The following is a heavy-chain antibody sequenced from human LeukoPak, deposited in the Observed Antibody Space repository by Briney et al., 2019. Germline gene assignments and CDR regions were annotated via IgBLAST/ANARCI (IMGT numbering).Heavy chain of an antibody. V-gene: IGHV4-39*07. J-gene: IGHJ3*02. CDR3: ARDMGLYFYDSSGPDAFDI. D-gene: IGHD3-22*01. CDR1: GGSISSSSYY. Sequence: SETLSLTCTVSGGSISSSSYYWGWIRQPPGKGLEWIGSIYYSGSTYYNPSLKSRVTISVDTSNNQFSLKLSSVTAADTAVYYCARDMGLYFYDSSGPDAFDIWGQGTMVIVSS. CDR2: IYYSGST.